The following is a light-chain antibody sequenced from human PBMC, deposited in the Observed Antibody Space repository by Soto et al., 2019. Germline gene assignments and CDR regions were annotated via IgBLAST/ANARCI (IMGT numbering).Light chain of an antibody. CDR2: DAS. CDR1: QSVSSY. V-gene: IGKV3-11*01. Sequence: EIVLTQSPAPLSLSPGEKATLSCRASQSVSSYLAWYQQKPGQAPRLLIYDASNRATGIPARFSGSGSGTDFTLTISSLEPEDFAVYYCQQRSNWPRFGQGTRLEIK. CDR3: QQRSNWPR. J-gene: IGKJ5*01.